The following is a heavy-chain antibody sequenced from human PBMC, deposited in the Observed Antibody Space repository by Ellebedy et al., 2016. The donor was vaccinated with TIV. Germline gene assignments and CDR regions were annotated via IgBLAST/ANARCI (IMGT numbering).Heavy chain of an antibody. V-gene: IGHV3-49*03. D-gene: IGHD6-25*01. Sequence: GESLKISXTASGFTFGDYAMSWFRQAPGKGLEWVGFIRSKAYGGTTEYAASVKGRFTISRDDSKSIAYLQMNSLKTEDTAVYYCTLPYFPPRDSYSSDHVGDFDYWGQGTLVTVSS. J-gene: IGHJ4*02. CDR2: IRSKAYGGTT. CDR1: GFTFGDYA. CDR3: TLPYFPPRDSYSSDHVGDFDY.